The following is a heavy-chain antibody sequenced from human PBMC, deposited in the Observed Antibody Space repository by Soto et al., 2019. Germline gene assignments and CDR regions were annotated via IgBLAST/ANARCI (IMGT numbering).Heavy chain of an antibody. CDR2: INDRGSI. Sequence: QVQLQQWGAGPLRPLETLSLTCGVSGGSFSGYYWAWIRQSPGKGLEWIGEINDRGSINYNPSLKSQVSISLDTSKNHYSLHLRSVTATDPTVYSCARESHDILTGPPWVWYFDLWGRGTLVTVSS. V-gene: IGHV4-34*01. CDR1: GGSFSGYY. J-gene: IGHJ2*01. D-gene: IGHD3-9*01. CDR3: ARESHDILTGPPWVWYFDL.